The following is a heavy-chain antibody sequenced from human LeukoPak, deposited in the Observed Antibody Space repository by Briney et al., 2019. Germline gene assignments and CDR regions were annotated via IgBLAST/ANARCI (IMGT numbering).Heavy chain of an antibody. CDR1: GFTFSSYS. J-gene: IGHJ4*02. CDR3: ARSIAARANFDY. CDR2: ISSSSSYI. V-gene: IGHV3-21*01. D-gene: IGHD6-6*01. Sequence: GGSLRLSCAASGFTFSSYSMNWVRQAPGKGLEWVSSISSSSSYIYYADSVKGRFTISRDNAKNSLYLQMNSLRAEDTAVYYCARSIAARANFDYWGQGTLVTVSS.